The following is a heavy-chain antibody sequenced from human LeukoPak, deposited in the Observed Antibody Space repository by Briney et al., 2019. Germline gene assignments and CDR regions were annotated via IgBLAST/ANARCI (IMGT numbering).Heavy chain of an antibody. CDR1: GGSISNYL. Sequence: SGTLSLTCTVSGGSISNYLWSWIRQPAGKGLEWLGRIHTSGTTTDNPSLQSRVTMSVDTSKKQISLRLSSVTAADTAVYYCATEQVSGSAWGFDYWGRGSLVTVSS. CDR3: ATEQVSGSAWGFDY. D-gene: IGHD6-19*01. J-gene: IGHJ4*02. CDR2: IHTSGTT. V-gene: IGHV4-4*07.